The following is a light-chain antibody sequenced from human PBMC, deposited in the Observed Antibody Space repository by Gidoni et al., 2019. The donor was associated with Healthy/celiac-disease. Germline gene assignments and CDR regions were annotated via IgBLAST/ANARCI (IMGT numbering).Light chain of an antibody. CDR2: DAS. CDR1: QDISNY. J-gene: IGKJ5*01. Sequence: DIQMTQSPSSLSASVGDRVTITCQASQDISNYLHWYQQKPGKAPKLLIYDASNLETGVPSRFSGSGSGTDFTFTISSLQPEDIATYYCQQYDNLFITFGQGTRLEIK. CDR3: QQYDNLFIT. V-gene: IGKV1-33*01.